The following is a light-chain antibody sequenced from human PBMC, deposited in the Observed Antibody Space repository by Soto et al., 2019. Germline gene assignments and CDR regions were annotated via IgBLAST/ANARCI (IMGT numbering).Light chain of an antibody. V-gene: IGKV3-11*01. CDR1: QTVSNY. CDR2: DAS. Sequence: EIVLTQSPATLSLSPGERATLSCRASQTVSNYLAWYQQKPGQAPRLLMYDASNRATGIPARFSGSGSGTDFTLTISSLAPEDFAVYYCQQRSNLITFGQGTRLEIK. CDR3: QQRSNLIT. J-gene: IGKJ5*01.